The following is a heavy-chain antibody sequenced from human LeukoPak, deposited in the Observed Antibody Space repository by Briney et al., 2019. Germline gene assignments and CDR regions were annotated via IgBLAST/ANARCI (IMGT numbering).Heavy chain of an antibody. J-gene: IGHJ4*02. CDR2: IKEDGSEK. CDR1: GFTLSNYW. V-gene: IGHV3-7*01. CDR3: TRQGHHNFEY. Sequence: AGGSLRLSCAASGFTLSNYWMSWVRQAPGKGLEWVANIKEDGSEKFYVDSVKGRFTISRDNAKNSLHLQLNSLRAEDTAVYYCTRQGHHNFEYWGQGTLVTVSS. D-gene: IGHD1-14*01.